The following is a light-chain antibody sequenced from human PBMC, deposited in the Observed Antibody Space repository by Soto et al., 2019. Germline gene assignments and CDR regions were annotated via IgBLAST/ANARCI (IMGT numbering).Light chain of an antibody. J-gene: IGKJ3*01. Sequence: EIVLTQPPATLSLPPGERATLSCRASQSVSNYLDWYQQKPGQAPRLLIYGASTRATGIPDRFSGSGSGTDFTLTISRLEPEDFAVYYCHQYGLSPPYTFGPGTKVDIK. CDR3: HQYGLSPPYT. CDR2: GAS. V-gene: IGKV3-20*01. CDR1: QSVSNY.